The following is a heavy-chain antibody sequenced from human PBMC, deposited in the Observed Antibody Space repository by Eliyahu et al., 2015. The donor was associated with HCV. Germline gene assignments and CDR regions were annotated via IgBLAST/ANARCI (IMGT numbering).Heavy chain of an antibody. J-gene: IGHJ4*02. CDR1: GFTFSSYA. V-gene: IGHV3-23*01. CDR2: ITGSGGST. Sequence: EVQLLESGGGLVQPGGSLGLSCAASGFTFSSYAMNWVRQAPGKGXEXVSGITGSGGSTYYADSVKGRFTISRDNSKNTLYLQMNSLRAEDTAIYYCAKGRDFFGSGSCDYWGQGTLVTVSS. D-gene: IGHD3-10*01. CDR3: AKGRDFFGSGSCDY.